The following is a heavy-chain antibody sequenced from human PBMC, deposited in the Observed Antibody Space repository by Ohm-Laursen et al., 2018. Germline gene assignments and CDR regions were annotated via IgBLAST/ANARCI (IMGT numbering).Heavy chain of an antibody. CDR2: IYDTGST. V-gene: IGHV4-59*01. J-gene: IGHJ3*02. CDR1: GGSISTYY. D-gene: IGHD1-26*01. Sequence: SDTLSLTCTVSGGSISTYYWSWIRQPPGKALEWIGYIYDTGSTIYNPSLKSRVTMSVDTSKTQLSLKLNSVTAADTAVYYCAREMWGGPDRAFDIWGQGTMVTVSS. CDR3: AREMWGGPDRAFDI.